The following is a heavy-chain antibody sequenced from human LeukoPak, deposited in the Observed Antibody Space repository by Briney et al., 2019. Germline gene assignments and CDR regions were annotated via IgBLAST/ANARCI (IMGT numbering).Heavy chain of an antibody. D-gene: IGHD6-13*01. CDR1: GGTFTSYT. CDR3: ARVVVGGSSSWYYYYYGMDV. CDR2: IIPILGIA. J-gene: IGHJ6*02. V-gene: IGHV1-69*10. Sequence: GASVKVSCKASGGTFTSYTISWVRQAPGQGLEWMGGIIPILGIANYAQKFQGRVTITADKSTSTAYMELSSLRSEDTAVYYCARVVVGGSSSWYYYYYGMDVWGQGTTVTVSS.